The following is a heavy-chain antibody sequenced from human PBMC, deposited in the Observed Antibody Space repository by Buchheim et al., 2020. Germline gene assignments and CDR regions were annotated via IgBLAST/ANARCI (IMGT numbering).Heavy chain of an antibody. CDR1: GYRFTSFW. CDR2: IYPGDSET. Sequence: EVQLVQSGAEVKKPGESLNISCKGSGYRFTSFWIGWVRQMPGKGLEWMGVIYPGDSETIYSPSFQGQVTISADKSISPAYLQWSSLKASDTAMYYCARVMTTDLYYYYGLDVWGQGTT. CDR3: ARVMTTDLYYYYGLDV. D-gene: IGHD4-17*01. J-gene: IGHJ6*02. V-gene: IGHV5-51*01.